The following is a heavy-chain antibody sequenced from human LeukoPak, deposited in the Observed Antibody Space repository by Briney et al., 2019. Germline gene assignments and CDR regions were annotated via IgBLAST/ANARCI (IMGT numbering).Heavy chain of an antibody. J-gene: IGHJ6*02. CDR1: GGTFSSYA. V-gene: IGHV1-69*13. CDR3: ARVSYYDSSGYPRFYYYGMDV. D-gene: IGHD3-22*01. Sequence: ASVKVSCKAFGGTFSSYAISWVRQAPGQGLEWMGGIIPIFGTANYAQKFQGRVTITADESTSTAYMELSSLRSEDTAVYYCARVSYYDSSGYPRFYYYGMDVWGQGTTVTVSS. CDR2: IIPIFGTA.